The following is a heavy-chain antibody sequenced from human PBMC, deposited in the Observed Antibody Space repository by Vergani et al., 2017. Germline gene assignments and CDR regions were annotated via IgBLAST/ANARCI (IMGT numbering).Heavy chain of an antibody. J-gene: IGHJ3*02. CDR3: ARAPGKGMKYAFDI. Sequence: QVQLQESGPGLVKPSETLSLTCTVSGGSISSYYWSWIRQPPGKGLEWIGYIYYSGSTNYNPSLKSRVTISVDTSKNQFSLKLSSVTDADTAVYYCARAPGKGMKYAFDIWGQGTMVTVSS. CDR2: IYYSGST. CDR1: GGSISSYY. D-gene: IGHD3-10*01. V-gene: IGHV4-59*13.